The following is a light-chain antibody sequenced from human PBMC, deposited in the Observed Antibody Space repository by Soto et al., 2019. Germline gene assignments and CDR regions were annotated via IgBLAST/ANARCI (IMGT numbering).Light chain of an antibody. CDR1: SSDVGGYDY. J-gene: IGLJ1*01. V-gene: IGLV2-14*01. CDR3: SSSTSSTTHV. CDR2: DVS. Sequence: QSVLTQPASVTGSPGQSIASSCTGTSSDVGGYDYVSWYQQHPGKAPKLMISDVSNRPSGVSNRFSGSKSGNTASLTISGLQAEDEADDYCSSSTSSTTHVFGTRTKVTVL.